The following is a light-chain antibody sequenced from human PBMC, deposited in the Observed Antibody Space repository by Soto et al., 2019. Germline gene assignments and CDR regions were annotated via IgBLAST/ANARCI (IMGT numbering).Light chain of an antibody. Sequence: KRVTISCSGSSSNIGTNYVDWYQQLPGTAPKLLIYRNDQRPSGVPDRISGSKSGTSASLDISGLRFEDEAEYYCAAWDDSLSGSYVFGTGTKVTVL. CDR3: AAWDDSLSGSYV. V-gene: IGLV1-47*01. CDR1: SSNIGTNY. J-gene: IGLJ1*01. CDR2: RND.